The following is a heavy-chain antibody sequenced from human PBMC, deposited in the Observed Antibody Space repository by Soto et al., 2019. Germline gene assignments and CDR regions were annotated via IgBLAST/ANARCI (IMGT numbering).Heavy chain of an antibody. D-gene: IGHD2-2*01. J-gene: IGHJ4*02. CDR3: ARSVVPAAMTALSY. CDR2: IKQDGSEK. Sequence: EVQLVESGGGLVQPGGSLRLSCAASGFTFSSYWMSWVRQAPGKGLEWVANIKQDGSEKYYVDSVKGRFTISRDNAKNSLYLQMNSLRAEDTAVYYCARSVVPAAMTALSYWGQGTLVTVSS. V-gene: IGHV3-7*03. CDR1: GFTFSSYW.